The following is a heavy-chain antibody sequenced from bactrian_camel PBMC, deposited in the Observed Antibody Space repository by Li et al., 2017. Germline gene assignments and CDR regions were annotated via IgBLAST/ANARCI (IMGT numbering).Heavy chain of an antibody. CDR1: GVTRSTTC. CDR2: IYIRGGRT. J-gene: IGHJ4*01. CDR3: AADRMACLRPSVQLAAYNF. V-gene: IGHV3-3*01. Sequence: VQAGGSLRLSCSASGVTRSTTCMGWYRQAPGKEREALATIYIRGGRTGYADSVKARFTISEDNAKNTVYLMMNSLKSEDTAMYYCAADRMACLRPSVQLAAYNFWGQGTQVTVS.